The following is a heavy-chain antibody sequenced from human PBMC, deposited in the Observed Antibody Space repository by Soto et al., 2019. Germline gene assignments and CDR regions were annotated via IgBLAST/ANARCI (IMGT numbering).Heavy chain of an antibody. Sequence: SETLSLTCAVSGGSVSSGGYSWGWNRQPLGQGLEWNGYIYQSGGTDHNPSFQSRITISLDKTQNHFSLKLESVSAAATAVYYGARSLLTRIRGATIPYYSVMDVWGQGTTVTVSS. V-gene: IGHV4-30-2*01. CDR3: ARSLLTRIRGATIPYYSVMDV. CDR1: GGSVSSGGYS. J-gene: IGHJ6*02. CDR2: IYQSGGT. D-gene: IGHD3-10*01.